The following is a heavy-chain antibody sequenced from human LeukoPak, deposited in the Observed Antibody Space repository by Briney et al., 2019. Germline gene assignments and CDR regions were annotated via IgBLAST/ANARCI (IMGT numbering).Heavy chain of an antibody. D-gene: IGHD6-13*01. CDR2: IYYSGST. CDR3: AKTRGSSWQGGFDY. CDR1: GGSISSSSYY. Sequence: SETLSLTCTVSGGSISSSSYYWGWIRQPPGKGLEWIGSIYYSGSTYYNPSLKSRVTISVDTSKNQFSLKLSSVTAADTAVYYCAKTRGSSWQGGFDYWGQGTLVTVSS. V-gene: IGHV4-39*01. J-gene: IGHJ4*02.